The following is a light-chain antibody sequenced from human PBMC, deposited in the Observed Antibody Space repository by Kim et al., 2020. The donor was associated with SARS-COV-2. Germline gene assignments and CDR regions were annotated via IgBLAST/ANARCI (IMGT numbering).Light chain of an antibody. CDR3: QTWGTGVLV. CDR1: SGPSSSA. CDR2: LNNDGSH. V-gene: IGLV4-69*01. Sequence: PVTLTCTLGSGPSSSALARHQQQPQKGPRYLMILNNDGSHTKGDGIPARFSASSSGAARFLTIASLQSEDEADYYCQTWGTGVLVFGGGTQLTVL. J-gene: IGLJ2*01.